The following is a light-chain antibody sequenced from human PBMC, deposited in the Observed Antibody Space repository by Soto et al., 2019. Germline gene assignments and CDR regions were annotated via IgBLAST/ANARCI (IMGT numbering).Light chain of an antibody. CDR2: EGS. CDR1: SSDVGSYNL. CDR3: CSYAGSSTYV. Sequence: QSVLTQPASVSGSPGQSITTSCTGTSSDVGSYNLVSWYQQHPGKAPQLMIYEGSKRPSGVSNRFSGSKSGNTASLTISGLQAGDEADYYCCSYAGSSTYVFGTGTKVTVL. J-gene: IGLJ1*01. V-gene: IGLV2-23*01.